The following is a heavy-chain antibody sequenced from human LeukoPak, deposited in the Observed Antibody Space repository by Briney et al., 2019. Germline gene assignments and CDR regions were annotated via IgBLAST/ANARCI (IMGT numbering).Heavy chain of an antibody. J-gene: IGHJ6*02. CDR1: GFTFSSYW. D-gene: IGHD3-16*01. Sequence: GGSLRLSCAASGFTFSSYWMNWARQAPGKELEWVASINHNGNVNYYVDSVKGRFTISRDNAKNSLYLQKSKLRAEDTAVYFCARGGGLDVWGQGATVTVSS. CDR3: ARGGGLDV. CDR2: INHNGNVN. V-gene: IGHV3-7*03.